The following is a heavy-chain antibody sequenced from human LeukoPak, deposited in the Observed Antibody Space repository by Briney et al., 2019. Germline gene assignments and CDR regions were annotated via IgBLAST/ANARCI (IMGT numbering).Heavy chain of an antibody. CDR2: ISSSSSYI. V-gene: IGHV3-21*01. J-gene: IGHJ4*02. Sequence: GGSLRLSCAVSGFTFSSYSMNWVRQAPGKGLEWVSSISSSSSYIYYADSVKGRFTISRDNAKNSLYLQMNSLRAEDTAVYYCARDMGGTAGKGDYWGQGTLVTVSS. D-gene: IGHD1-1*01. CDR3: ARDMGGTAGKGDY. CDR1: GFTFSSYS.